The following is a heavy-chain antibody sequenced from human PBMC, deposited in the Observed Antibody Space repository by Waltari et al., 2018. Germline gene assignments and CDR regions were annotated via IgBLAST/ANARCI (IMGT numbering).Heavy chain of an antibody. Sequence: QVQLQESGPGLVKPSETLSLTCTVSGGSINGHYWNWIRQPAGKGLEWIGRIYSTGTTDYNPSLKSRLSMSVDTSKNHVTLKLNFVTAADTAAYYCAREECYYVSRFDLGGRGTLVTVSS. CDR1: GGSINGHY. D-gene: IGHD3-10*02. CDR3: AREECYYVSRFDL. J-gene: IGHJ2*01. CDR2: IYSTGTT. V-gene: IGHV4-4*07.